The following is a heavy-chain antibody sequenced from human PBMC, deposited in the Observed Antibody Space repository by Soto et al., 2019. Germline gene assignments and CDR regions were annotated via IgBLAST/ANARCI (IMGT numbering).Heavy chain of an antibody. D-gene: IGHD3-10*01. CDR3: AKRGSRSDYVV. Sequence: EVQLLESGGGLVQPGGSLRLSCAASGFTFSNYAMSWVRQAPGKGLEWVSVISGSGYSTYYADSVKGRVTISRDNSKNTLYLQLTSLRAEDTAVYYCAKRGSRSDYVVWGQGTLVTVSS. CDR2: ISGSGYST. CDR1: GFTFSNYA. J-gene: IGHJ4*02. V-gene: IGHV3-23*01.